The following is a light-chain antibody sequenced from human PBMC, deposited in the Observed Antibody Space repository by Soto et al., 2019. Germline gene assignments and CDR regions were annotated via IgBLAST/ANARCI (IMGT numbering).Light chain of an antibody. J-gene: IGKJ4*01. CDR3: QQLNSYPLT. V-gene: IGKV1-9*01. CDR1: QGISSY. Sequence: IQLTQSPSSLSASVGDRVTITCRASQGISSYLAWYQQKPGEAPKLLIYAASTLQSGVPSRFSVSGSGTDFTLTISSLQPEDFATYYCQQLNSYPLTFGGWTKVEIK. CDR2: AAS.